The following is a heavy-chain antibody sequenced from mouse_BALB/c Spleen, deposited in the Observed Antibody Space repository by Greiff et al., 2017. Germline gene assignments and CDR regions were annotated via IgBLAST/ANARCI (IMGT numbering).Heavy chain of an antibody. CDR2: IYPSDSYT. D-gene: IGHD2-10*02. CDR3: TREGYGNPPYAMDY. Sequence: QVQLQQPGAELVRPGASVKLSCKASGYTFTSYWINWVKQRPGQGLEWIGNIYPSDSYTNYNQKFKDKATLTVDKSSSTAYMQLSSPTSEDSAVYYCTREGYGNPPYAMDYWGQGTSVTVSS. V-gene: IGHV1-69*02. CDR1: GYTFTSYW. J-gene: IGHJ4*01.